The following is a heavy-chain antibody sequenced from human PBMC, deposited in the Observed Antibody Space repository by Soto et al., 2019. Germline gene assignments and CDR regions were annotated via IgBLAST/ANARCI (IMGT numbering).Heavy chain of an antibody. CDR2: IYWDDDK. CDR1: GFSLSTSGVG. Sequence: QITLKESGPPLVKPTQTLTLTCTFSGFSLSTSGVGVGWIRQPPGKALEWLALIYWDDDKRYSPSLKSRLTITKDNSKNQVVLTMTNMDPVDTATYYCAHSEQLERRERDYYYGMDVWGQGTTVTVSS. V-gene: IGHV2-5*02. J-gene: IGHJ6*02. CDR3: AHSEQLERRERDYYYGMDV. D-gene: IGHD1-1*01.